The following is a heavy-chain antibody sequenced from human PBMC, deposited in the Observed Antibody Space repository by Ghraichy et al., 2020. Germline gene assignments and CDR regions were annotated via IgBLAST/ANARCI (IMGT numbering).Heavy chain of an antibody. V-gene: IGHV3-23*01. J-gene: IGHJ3*02. CDR3: AGNGIVVFISKNDAFDM. Sequence: EWVSSISGSGGTTKYADAVKGRFTISRDKSKNMVYLQMKSPRVEDTALYHCAGNGIVVFISKNDAFDMWGQGTMLTVSS. CDR2: ISGSGGTT. D-gene: IGHD3-22*01.